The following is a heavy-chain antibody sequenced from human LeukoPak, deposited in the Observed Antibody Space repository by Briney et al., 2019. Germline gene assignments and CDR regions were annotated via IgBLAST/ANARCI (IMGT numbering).Heavy chain of an antibody. V-gene: IGHV3-7*01. Sequence: SGGYLRLSCSASGFTFSRFWMSWVRQAPGKGLEYVALIKQGGSEIYHMDSVKGRFTISRDDATNSLYLQMNSLRVEDTALYYCARDRESESDSEGDYWGQGTLVTVSS. D-gene: IGHD4-11*01. CDR1: GFTFSRFW. CDR3: ARDRESESDSEGDY. J-gene: IGHJ4*02. CDR2: IKQGGSEI.